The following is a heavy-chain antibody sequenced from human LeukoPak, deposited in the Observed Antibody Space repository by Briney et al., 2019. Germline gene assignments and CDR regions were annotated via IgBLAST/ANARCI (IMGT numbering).Heavy chain of an antibody. J-gene: IGHJ4*02. D-gene: IGHD1-26*01. V-gene: IGHV3-48*03. Sequence: GGSLRLSCAASGFTFSSYEMNWVRQAPGKGLEWVSYISSSGSTIYYADSVKGRFTISRDNAKNSLYLQMNSLRAEDTAVYYCAGEGGGSYGDYFDYWGQGTLVTVSS. CDR3: AGEGGGSYGDYFDY. CDR1: GFTFSSYE. CDR2: ISSSGSTI.